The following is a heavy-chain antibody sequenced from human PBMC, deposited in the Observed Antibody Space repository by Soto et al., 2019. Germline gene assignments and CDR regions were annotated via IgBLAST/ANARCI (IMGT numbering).Heavy chain of an antibody. V-gene: IGHV5-51*01. CDR2: IYPGDSDI. J-gene: IGHJ6*02. CDR1: GYSFPNYW. D-gene: IGHD3-10*01. Sequence: GESLKISCKASGYSFPNYWIGWVRQLPGKGLEWMGIIYPGDSDIRYSPSFRGQVTISADKSITTAYLQWSILKASDTAMYYCTRPRRGYGMDIWGQGTTVTVS. CDR3: TRPRRGYGMDI.